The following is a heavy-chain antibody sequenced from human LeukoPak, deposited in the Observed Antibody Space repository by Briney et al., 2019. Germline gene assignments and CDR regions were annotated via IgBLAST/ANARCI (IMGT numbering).Heavy chain of an antibody. CDR1: GFTFSSYD. J-gene: IGHJ6*02. Sequence: GGSLRLSCAASGFTFSSYDMHWVRQVTGKRLEWVSAIGTAGDTYYADSVKGLFTISRDNSKNTLYLQMNSLRAEDTAVYYCAKGRPMDVWGQGTTVTVSS. V-gene: IGHV3-13*01. CDR2: IGTAGDT. CDR3: AKGRPMDV.